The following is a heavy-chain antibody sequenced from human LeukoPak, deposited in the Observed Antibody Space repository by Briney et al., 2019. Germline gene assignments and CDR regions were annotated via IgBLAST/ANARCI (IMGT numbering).Heavy chain of an antibody. CDR3: ARLKVDANNYFDY. Sequence: SETLSLTCTVSGGSISSGDYYWSWIRQPPGKGLEWIGYIYYSGSSYFSPSLKSRVTVSVDTSRNQFSLKLSSVTAADTALYYCARLKVDANNYFDYWGQGTLVTVSS. CDR1: GGSISSGDYY. J-gene: IGHJ4*02. D-gene: IGHD1-26*01. CDR2: IYYSGSS. V-gene: IGHV4-30-4*01.